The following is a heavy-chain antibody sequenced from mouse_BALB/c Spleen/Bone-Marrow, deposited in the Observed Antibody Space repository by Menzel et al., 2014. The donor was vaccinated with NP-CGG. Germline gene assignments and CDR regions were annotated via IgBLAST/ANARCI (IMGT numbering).Heavy chain of an antibody. CDR1: GFDFSRYW. D-gene: IGHD2-1*01. Sequence: EVQGVESGGGLVQPGGSLKLSCAASGFDFSRYWMSWVRQAPGKGLQWIGEINPDSSTINYTPSLKDKFTISRDNAKNTLYLQMSKVRSEDTALYYCARLGHYGGFAYWGKGLWSLSLQ. J-gene: IGHJ3*01. CDR2: INPDSSTI. CDR3: ARLGHYGGFAY. V-gene: IGHV4-1*02.